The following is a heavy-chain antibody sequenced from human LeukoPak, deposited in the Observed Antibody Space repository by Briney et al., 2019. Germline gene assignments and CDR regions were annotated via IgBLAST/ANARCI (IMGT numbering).Heavy chain of an antibody. CDR3: ARGKIATEYNWFDP. CDR2: FDPEDGET. Sequence: ASVKVSCKVSGYTLTELSMHWVRQAPGKGLEWMGGFDPEDGETIYAQKFQGRVTMTEDTSTDTAYMELSSLRSEDTALYYCARGKIATEYNWFDPWGQGTLVTVSS. CDR1: GYTLTELS. J-gene: IGHJ5*02. V-gene: IGHV1-24*01. D-gene: IGHD1-26*01.